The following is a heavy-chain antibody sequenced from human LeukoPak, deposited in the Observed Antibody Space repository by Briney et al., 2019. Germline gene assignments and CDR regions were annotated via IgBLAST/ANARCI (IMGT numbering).Heavy chain of an antibody. CDR2: ISSSSSYT. D-gene: IGHD3-10*01. CDR3: ARDGYGSGSGYYGMDV. J-gene: IGHJ6*04. V-gene: IGHV3-11*06. CDR1: GFTFSDYY. Sequence: GWSLTLSCAASGFTFSDYYMSWIRQPRGRGREGVSYISSSSSYTNYADSVKGRFTISRDKAKNSLYMQMNSLRAEDTAVYYCARDGYGSGSGYYGMDVWGKGTTVTVSS.